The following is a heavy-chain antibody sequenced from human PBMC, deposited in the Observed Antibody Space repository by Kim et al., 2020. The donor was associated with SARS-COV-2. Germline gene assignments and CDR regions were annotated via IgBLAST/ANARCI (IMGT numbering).Heavy chain of an antibody. Sequence: SETLSLTCTVSGGSISSGGYYWSWIRQHPGKGLEWIGYIYYSGSTYYNPSLKSRVTISVDTSKNQFSLKLSSVTAADTAVYYCTSGRGSSCTNWFDPWGQGTLVTVSS. CDR1: GGSISSGGYY. CDR2: IYYSGST. V-gene: IGHV4-31*03. CDR3: TSGRGSSCTNWFDP. J-gene: IGHJ5*02. D-gene: IGHD1-26*01.